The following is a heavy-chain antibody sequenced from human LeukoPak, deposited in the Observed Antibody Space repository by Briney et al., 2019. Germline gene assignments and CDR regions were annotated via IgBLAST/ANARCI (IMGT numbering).Heavy chain of an antibody. Sequence: SETLSLTCTVYVGSISSSSYYWGWIRQPPGKGLEWIGSIYYSGSTHYKPTQKRRVTIHEHTPKNQHSLQRSSETATDPDVHYCTYNWNYGDDYWGQGTLVTVSS. CDR1: VGSISSSSYY. J-gene: IGHJ4*02. D-gene: IGHD1-1*01. CDR2: IYYSGST. V-gene: IGHV4-39*03. CDR3: TYNWNYGDDY.